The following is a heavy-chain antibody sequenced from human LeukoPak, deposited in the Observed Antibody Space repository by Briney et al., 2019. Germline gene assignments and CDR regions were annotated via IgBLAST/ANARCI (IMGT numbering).Heavy chain of an antibody. V-gene: IGHV4-59*01. D-gene: IGHD3-22*01. CDR3: GRWGYFDSGNYFVVDY. J-gene: IGHJ4*02. Sequence: PSETLSLTCIVSGDSIRSCYWNWIRQAPGKALEWIGHIHNNGDSAYDFSLKNRVTISMDTSKNQFSLKLSSVTAADTAVYYCGRWGYFDSGNYFVVDYWGQGTVVTVSS. CDR2: IHNNGDS. CDR1: GDSIRSCY.